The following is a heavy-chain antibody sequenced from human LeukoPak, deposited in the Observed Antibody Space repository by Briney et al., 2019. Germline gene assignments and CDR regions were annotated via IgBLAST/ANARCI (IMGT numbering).Heavy chain of an antibody. CDR3: ARDGSIYYDSSGYSWVAFDI. D-gene: IGHD3-22*01. CDR2: ISYSGGT. Sequence: SETLSLTCTVSDGSIINNNHYWGWTRQPPGTGLEWIGSISYSGGTAYNPSLRSRVTISVDTSKNQFSLKLSSVTAADTAVYYCARDGSIYYDSSGYSWVAFDIWGQGTMVTVSS. V-gene: IGHV4-39*07. CDR1: DGSIINNNHY. J-gene: IGHJ3*02.